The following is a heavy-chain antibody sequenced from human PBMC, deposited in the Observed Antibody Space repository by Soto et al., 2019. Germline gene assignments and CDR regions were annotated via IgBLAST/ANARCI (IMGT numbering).Heavy chain of an antibody. D-gene: IGHD3-10*01. CDR1: GGSISSSNYY. J-gene: IGHJ6*02. Sequence: SETLSLTCTVSGGSISSSNYYWGWIRQPPGKGLEWIGSIYYSGSTYYNPSLKSRVTISVDTSKNQFSLKLSPVTAAATAVLYCAREGYGSGSQLYYYYGMDVWGQGTTVTVS. V-gene: IGHV4-39*02. CDR3: AREGYGSGSQLYYYYGMDV. CDR2: IYYSGST.